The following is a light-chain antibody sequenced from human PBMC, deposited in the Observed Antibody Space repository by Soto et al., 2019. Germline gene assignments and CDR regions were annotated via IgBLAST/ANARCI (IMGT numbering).Light chain of an antibody. V-gene: IGLV2-14*01. CDR3: NSFTTSNTYV. Sequence: QSVLTQSASVSGSPGQSITISCTGTSSDLGNYNFVSWFQQHPGKAPKLVIYEVSNRPSGVSSRFSGSKSGNTASLTISGIQAEDEADYYCNSFTTSNTYVFGNGTKLTVL. J-gene: IGLJ1*01. CDR2: EVS. CDR1: SSDLGNYNF.